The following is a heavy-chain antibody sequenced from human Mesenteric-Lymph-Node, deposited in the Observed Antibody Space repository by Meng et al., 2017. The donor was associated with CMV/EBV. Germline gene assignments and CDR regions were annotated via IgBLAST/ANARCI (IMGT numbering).Heavy chain of an antibody. Sequence: ASVKVSCKASGYIFSSYDINWVRQATGQGLEWMAYMKSNSGYTGYAQKFQGRVTISRDTSISIAYMELTSLRSEDTAVYYCARGRDEGGMDVWGQGTTVTVSS. CDR2: MKSNSGYT. V-gene: IGHV1-8*03. CDR3: ARGRDEGGMDV. J-gene: IGHJ6*02. CDR1: GYIFSSYD.